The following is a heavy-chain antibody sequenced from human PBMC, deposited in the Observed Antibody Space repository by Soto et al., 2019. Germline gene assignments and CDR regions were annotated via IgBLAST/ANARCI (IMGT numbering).Heavy chain of an antibody. J-gene: IGHJ4*02. CDR1: GFTFSSYA. CDR3: AKRAHGLYLDY. Sequence: EVQLLESGGGLVQPGGSLRLSCAASGFTFSSYAMNWVRQAPGKGLEWVSVISGSGGSTYYADSVKGRFTISRDNSKITLYLQMNGLRAEDTAVYYCAKRAHGLYLDYWCQGARVTVSS. CDR2: ISGSGGST. V-gene: IGHV3-23*01.